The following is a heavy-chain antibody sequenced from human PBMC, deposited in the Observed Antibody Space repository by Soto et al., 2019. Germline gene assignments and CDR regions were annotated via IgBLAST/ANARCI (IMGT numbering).Heavy chain of an antibody. J-gene: IGHJ3*01. CDR1: GFTFSYYW. CDR2: IHSDGSST. V-gene: IGHV3-74*01. D-gene: IGHD1-26*01. Sequence: EVQLVESGGGLVLPGGSLRLSCAASGFTFSYYWMHWVRQAPGKGLVWVSRIHSDGSSTTYADFVKGRFIISRDNARNTVDLQMNSVRVEATAVYYYARGDRGAFDLWGQGTVVTVSS. CDR3: ARGDRGAFDL.